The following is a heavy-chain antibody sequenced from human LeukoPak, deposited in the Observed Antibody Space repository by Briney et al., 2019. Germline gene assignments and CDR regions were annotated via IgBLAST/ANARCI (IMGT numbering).Heavy chain of an antibody. Sequence: PSETLSLTCTVSGGSISSSSYYWGWIRQPPGKGLEWIGSIYYSGSTYYNPSLESRVTISVDTSKNQFSLKLSSVTAADTAVYYCARGIDFWSGYNWFDPWGQGTLVTVSS. V-gene: IGHV4-39*07. CDR3: ARGIDFWSGYNWFDP. CDR1: GGSISSSSYY. J-gene: IGHJ5*02. D-gene: IGHD3-3*01. CDR2: IYYSGST.